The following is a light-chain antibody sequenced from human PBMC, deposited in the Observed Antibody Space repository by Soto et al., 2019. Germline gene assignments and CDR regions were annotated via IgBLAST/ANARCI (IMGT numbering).Light chain of an antibody. Sequence: QSALTQPPSVSGAPGQRVTISCTGSSSNIGAGYDVHWYQQLPGTAPKLLLYGNSNRPSGVPDRFSGYKSGTSASLAITGLQAEDEADYYCQSYDSSLSGYVFGPGTKVTVL. V-gene: IGLV1-40*01. J-gene: IGLJ1*01. CDR2: GNS. CDR3: QSYDSSLSGYV. CDR1: SSNIGAGYD.